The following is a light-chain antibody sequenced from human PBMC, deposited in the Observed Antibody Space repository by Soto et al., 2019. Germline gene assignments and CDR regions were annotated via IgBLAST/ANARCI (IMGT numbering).Light chain of an antibody. CDR2: GAS. Sequence: EIILTQSPASLSVSPGERATLSCRASQSVNNNLAWYQQKPGQAPRLLIYGASTRATGIPGRFRGSGSGTEFTLTITSLQSEDFAVDFCQQYNNLPPDTFGQGTKLVIK. J-gene: IGKJ2*01. CDR1: QSVNNN. V-gene: IGKV3-15*01. CDR3: QQYNNLPPDT.